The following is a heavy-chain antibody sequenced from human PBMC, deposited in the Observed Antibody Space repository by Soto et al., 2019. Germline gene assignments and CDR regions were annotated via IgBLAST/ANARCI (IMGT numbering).Heavy chain of an antibody. CDR3: ARDGIAAAGNVWFDP. Sequence: ASVKVSCKASGGTFSSYAISWVRQAPGQGLEWMGGIIPIFGTANYAQKFQGRVTITADESTSTAYMELSSLRSEDTAVYYCARDGIAAAGNVWFDPWGQGTLVTVSS. V-gene: IGHV1-69*13. D-gene: IGHD6-13*01. CDR2: IIPIFGTA. CDR1: GGTFSSYA. J-gene: IGHJ5*02.